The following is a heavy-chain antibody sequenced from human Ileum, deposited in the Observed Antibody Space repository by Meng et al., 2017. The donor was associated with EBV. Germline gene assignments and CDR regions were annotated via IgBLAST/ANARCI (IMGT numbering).Heavy chain of an antibody. CDR1: GYSISSTNW. J-gene: IGHJ4*02. CDR3: ARNVPGTSAYYD. V-gene: IGHV4-28*01. Sequence: QVQRQESGPGLGKPSATLSLTFAVAGYSISSTNWWGWIRQPPGKGLEWIGYIYYSGSTSYNPSLKSRVTMSVDTSKNQFSLNLNSVTAVDTAVYYCARNVPGTSAYYDWGQGTLVTVSS. CDR2: IYYSGST. D-gene: IGHD3-22*01.